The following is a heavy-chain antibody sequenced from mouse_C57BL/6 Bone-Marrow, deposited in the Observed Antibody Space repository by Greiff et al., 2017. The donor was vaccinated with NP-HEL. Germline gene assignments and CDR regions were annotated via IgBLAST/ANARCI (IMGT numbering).Heavy chain of an antibody. Sequence: DVMLVESGGDLVKPGGSLKLSCSASGFTFSSYGMSWVRQTPDKRLEWVATISSGGSYTYYPDSLKGRFTISRDNAKNTLYLQMSSLKSEDTAMYYCARQGLRNYCYWYFDVWGTGTTVTVSS. D-gene: IGHD2-1*01. CDR2: ISSGGSYT. J-gene: IGHJ1*03. CDR1: GFTFSSYG. V-gene: IGHV5-6*02. CDR3: ARQGLRNYCYWYFDV.